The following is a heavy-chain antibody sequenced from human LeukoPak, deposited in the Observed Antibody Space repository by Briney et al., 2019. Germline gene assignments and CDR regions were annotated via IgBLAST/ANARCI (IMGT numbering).Heavy chain of an antibody. CDR1: GGTFSSYA. D-gene: IGHD1-26*01. CDR2: IIPIFGTA. V-gene: IGHV1-69*13. Sequence: SVKVSCKASGGTFSSYAISWVRQAPGQGLEWMGGIIPIFGTADYAQKFQGRVTITADESTSTAYMELSSLRSEDTAVYYCATTQAASGSYDDYWGQGTLVTVSS. J-gene: IGHJ4*02. CDR3: ATTQAASGSYDDY.